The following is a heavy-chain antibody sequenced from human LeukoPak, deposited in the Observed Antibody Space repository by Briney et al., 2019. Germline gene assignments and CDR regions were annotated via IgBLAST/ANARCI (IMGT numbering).Heavy chain of an antibody. D-gene: IGHD3-22*01. CDR2: ISSSGSTI. CDR1: GFTFSDYY. CDR3: ARAGSSMIGFDFDY. V-gene: IGHV3-11*01. Sequence: GGSLRLPCAASGFTFSDYYMSWIRQAPGKGLEWVSYISSSGSTIYYADSVKGRFTISRDNAKDSLYLQMNSLRAEDTAVYYCARAGSSMIGFDFDYWGQGTLVTVSS. J-gene: IGHJ4*02.